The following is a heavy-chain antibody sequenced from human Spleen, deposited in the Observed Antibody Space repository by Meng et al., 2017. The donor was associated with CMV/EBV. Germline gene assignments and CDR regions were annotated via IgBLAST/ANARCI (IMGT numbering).Heavy chain of an antibody. J-gene: IGHJ4*02. CDR1: GFTFSSYT. CDR3: AKDSGVETYYLDY. V-gene: IGHV3-21*01. CDR2: ISVTSSFI. D-gene: IGHD3-3*01. Sequence: GGSLRLSCTASGFTFSSYTMNWVRQAPGKGLEWVSSISVTSSFIYHGDSVKGRFTISRDNSKNTLYLQMNNLRPEDTALYFCAKDSGVETYYLDYWGQGTLVTVSS.